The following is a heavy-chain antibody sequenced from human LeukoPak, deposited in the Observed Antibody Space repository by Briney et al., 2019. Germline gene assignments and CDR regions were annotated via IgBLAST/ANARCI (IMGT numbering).Heavy chain of an antibody. D-gene: IGHD3-22*01. CDR3: ARDRGRVHYYDSSGYYDY. CDR1: GFTFDDYA. V-gene: IGHV3-9*01. Sequence: GGSLRLSCAASGFTFDDYAMHWVRQAPGKGLEWVSGISWNSGSIGYADSVKGRFTISRDNAKNTLYLQMNSLRAEDTAVYYCARDRGRVHYYDSSGYYDYWGQGTLVTVSS. CDR2: ISWNSGSI. J-gene: IGHJ4*02.